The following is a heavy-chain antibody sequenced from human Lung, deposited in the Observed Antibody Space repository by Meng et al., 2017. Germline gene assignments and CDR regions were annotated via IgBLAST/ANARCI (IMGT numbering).Heavy chain of an antibody. CDR1: GDSVASNLAA. J-gene: IGHJ5*01. CDR3: TGVGHKNWFDS. CDR2: TYYRSKWYS. D-gene: IGHD2-21*01. V-gene: IGHV6-1*02. Sequence: QLQPPGPGLVKPSQPLSPTWATPGDSVASNLAAWNWISQSPSRGLEWLGRTYYRSKWYSDYATSVRSRITINADTSKNQFSLQLNSLTPEDTAVYYCTGVGHKNWFDSWGQGTLVTVSS.